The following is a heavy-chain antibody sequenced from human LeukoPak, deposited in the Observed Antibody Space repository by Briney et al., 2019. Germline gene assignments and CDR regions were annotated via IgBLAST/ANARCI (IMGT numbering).Heavy chain of an antibody. V-gene: IGHV3-48*04. J-gene: IGHJ4*02. Sequence: QTGGSLRLSCAASGFTFSSYSMNWVRQAPGKGLEWVSYISSSSSTIYYADSVKGRFTISRDNAKNSLYLQMNSLRAEDTALYNCAKDISYYYYGSGSYFDYWGQGTLVTVSS. CDR3: AKDISYYYYGSGSYFDY. D-gene: IGHD3-10*01. CDR2: ISSSSSTI. CDR1: GFTFSSYS.